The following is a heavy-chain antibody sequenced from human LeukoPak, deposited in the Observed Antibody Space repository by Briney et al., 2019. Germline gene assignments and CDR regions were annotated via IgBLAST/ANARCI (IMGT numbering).Heavy chain of an antibody. D-gene: IGHD3-10*01. Sequence: ASVKVSCKASGYTFTSYAMHWVRQAPGQRLEWMGWINAGNGNTKYSQKFQGRVSMTRDTSTSTAYMELKSLTSEDTAVYYCAGGGGYSFGAQSYYQLSPWGQGSLVIVSS. CDR1: GYTFTSYA. V-gene: IGHV1-3*01. J-gene: IGHJ5*02. CDR3: AGGGGYSFGAQSYYQLSP. CDR2: INAGNGNT.